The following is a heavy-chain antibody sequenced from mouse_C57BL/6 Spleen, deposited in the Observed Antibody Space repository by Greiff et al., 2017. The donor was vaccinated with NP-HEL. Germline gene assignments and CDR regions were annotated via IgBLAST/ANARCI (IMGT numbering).Heavy chain of an antibody. D-gene: IGHD2-1*01. Sequence: VQLQQSGPELVKPGASVKISCKASGYTFTDYYMNWVKQSHGKSLEWIGDINPNNGGTSYNQKFKGKATLTVDKSSSTAYMELRSLTSEDSAVYYCARFPLYPGYAMDYWGQGTSVTVSS. CDR1: GYTFTDYY. CDR2: INPNNGGT. CDR3: ARFPLYPGYAMDY. V-gene: IGHV1-26*01. J-gene: IGHJ4*01.